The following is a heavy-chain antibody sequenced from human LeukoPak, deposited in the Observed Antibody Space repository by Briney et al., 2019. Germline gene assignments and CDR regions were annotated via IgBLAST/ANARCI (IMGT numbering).Heavy chain of an antibody. D-gene: IGHD5-24*01. J-gene: IGHJ4*02. CDR1: GDSMTSNNW. Sequence: SQTLSLTCAVSGDSMTSNNWWSWVRQPPGKGLEWIGDIYHTGRTNYNPSLKSRVTISVDKSKKQFSLKLDSVTAADTAVYYCARGTEADGTFMFDFWGQGTLVTVSS. CDR3: ARGTEADGTFMFDF. V-gene: IGHV4-4*02. CDR2: IYHTGRT.